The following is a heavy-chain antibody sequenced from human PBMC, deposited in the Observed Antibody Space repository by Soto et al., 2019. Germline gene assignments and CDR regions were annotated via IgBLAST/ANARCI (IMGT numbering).Heavy chain of an antibody. V-gene: IGHV3-23*01. Sequence: GGSLRLSCAASGFICSSYDMSWVRQAPGKGLEWVSTILVAGSTHYEDSVKGRFTISRDTSKNTVYLQMNSLTAGDTAVYYCAKATATGGGSFDICGQGTMVTVSS. J-gene: IGHJ3*02. CDR1: GFICSSYD. CDR3: AKATATGGGSFDI. CDR2: ILVAGST. D-gene: IGHD2-8*02.